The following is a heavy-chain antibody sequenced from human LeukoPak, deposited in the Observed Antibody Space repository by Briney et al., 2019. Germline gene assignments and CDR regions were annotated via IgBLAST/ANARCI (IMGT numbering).Heavy chain of an antibody. CDR2: MNPSGVST. Sequence: GGSLRLSCAASGFTFSSYAMSWVRQAPGKGLEWVSAMNPSGVSTYYADSVKGRFTISRDNSKGTVYLQMNSLRPEDTAVYYCAKDDAWLQYGNWGRGTLVTVSS. V-gene: IGHV3-23*01. CDR3: AKDDAWLQYGN. CDR1: GFTFSSYA. J-gene: IGHJ4*02. D-gene: IGHD5-24*01.